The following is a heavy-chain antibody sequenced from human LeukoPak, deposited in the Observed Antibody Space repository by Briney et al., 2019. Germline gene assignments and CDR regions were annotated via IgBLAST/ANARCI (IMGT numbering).Heavy chain of an antibody. CDR2: IKSKTGGGTT. J-gene: IGHJ4*02. V-gene: IGHV3-15*01. D-gene: IGHD6-19*01. CDR1: GFTFSDAW. Sequence: GGSLRLSCAASGFTFSDAWMSWVRQAPGKGLEWVGRIKSKTGGGTTDYAAPVKGRFSISRDDSKNTLYLQMNSLRAEDTAVYYCAKDARRSSGWYFFDHWGQGTLVTVSS. CDR3: AKDARRSSGWYFFDH.